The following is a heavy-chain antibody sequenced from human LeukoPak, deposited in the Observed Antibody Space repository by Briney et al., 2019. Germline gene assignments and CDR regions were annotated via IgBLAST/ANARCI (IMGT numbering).Heavy chain of an antibody. Sequence: GGSLRLSCAASGFTFSSYAMSWVRQAPGKGLEWVSAISANGGSTYYADSVKGRFTISRDNSKNTLFLQMNSLRAEDTAVYYCAKGDDSSGYPTIFDYWGQGTLVTVSS. V-gene: IGHV3-23*01. CDR1: GFTFSSYA. J-gene: IGHJ4*02. CDR2: ISANGGST. CDR3: AKGDDSSGYPTIFDY. D-gene: IGHD3-22*01.